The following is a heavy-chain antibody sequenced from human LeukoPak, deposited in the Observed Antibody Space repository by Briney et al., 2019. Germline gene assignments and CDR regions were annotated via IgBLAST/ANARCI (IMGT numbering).Heavy chain of an antibody. CDR2: ISASGYST. V-gene: IGHV3-23*01. Sequence: GGSLRLSCAASGFTFSSFAMSWVRQAPGNGLEWVSSISASGYSTYYTDSVKGRFTISRDNSKNTLSLQMNSLRADDTAVYYCAKSSGAARFRDFDYWGQGTLVTVSS. CDR1: GFTFSSFA. CDR3: AKSSGAARFRDFDY. D-gene: IGHD6-6*01. J-gene: IGHJ4*02.